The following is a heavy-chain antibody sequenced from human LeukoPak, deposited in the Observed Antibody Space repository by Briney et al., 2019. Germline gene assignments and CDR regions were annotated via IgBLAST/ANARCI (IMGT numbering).Heavy chain of an antibody. D-gene: IGHD4-17*01. V-gene: IGHV1-18*01. CDR3: ARKRRYGDYDY. Sequence: ASVKVSCKASGGTFSSYGISWVRQAPGQGLEWMGWISAYNGNTNYAQKLQGRVTMTTDTSTSTAYMELRSLRSDDTAVYYCARKRRYGDYDYWGQGTLVTVSS. CDR1: GGTFSSYG. CDR2: ISAYNGNT. J-gene: IGHJ4*02.